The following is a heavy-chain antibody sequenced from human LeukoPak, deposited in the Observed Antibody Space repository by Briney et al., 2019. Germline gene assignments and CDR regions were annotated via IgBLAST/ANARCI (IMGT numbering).Heavy chain of an antibody. CDR2: IVVGSGNT. D-gene: IGHD4-17*01. CDR3: AADRDGDYVFDY. CDR1: GFTFTSSA. J-gene: IGHJ4*02. V-gene: IGHV1-58*02. Sequence: GASVKVSCKASGFTFTSSAMQWVRQARGQRLEWIGWIVVGSGNTNYAQKFQERVTITRDMSTSTAYMELSILRSEDTAVYYCAADRDGDYVFDYWGQGTLVTVSS.